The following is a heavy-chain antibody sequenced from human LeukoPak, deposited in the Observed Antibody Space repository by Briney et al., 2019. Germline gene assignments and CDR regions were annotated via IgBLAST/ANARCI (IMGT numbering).Heavy chain of an antibody. J-gene: IGHJ5*02. CDR2: IIPIFGTA. CDR3: AREGGYCSSTSCYVRWFDP. V-gene: IGHV1-69*05. CDR1: GYTFTSYG. Sequence: GASVKVSCKASGYTFTSYGISWVRQAPGQGLEWMGRIIPIFGTANYAQKFQGRVTITTDESTSTAYMELSSLRSEDTAVYYCAREGGYCSSTSCYVRWFDPWGQGTLVTVSS. D-gene: IGHD2-2*01.